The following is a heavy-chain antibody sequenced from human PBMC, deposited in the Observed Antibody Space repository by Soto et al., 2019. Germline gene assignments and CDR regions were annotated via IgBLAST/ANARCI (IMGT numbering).Heavy chain of an antibody. CDR1: GFTFSSYW. D-gene: IGHD3-22*01. J-gene: IGHJ6*02. CDR2: IKQDGSEK. CDR3: AREGTYDTSGYNYYGMDV. V-gene: IGHV3-7*03. Sequence: GGSLRLSCAASGFTFSSYWMSWVRQAPGKGLEWVANIKQDGSEKYYVDSVKGRFTISRDNAKNSLYLQMNSLRAEDTAVYYCAREGTYDTSGYNYYGMDVWGQGTTVTVSS.